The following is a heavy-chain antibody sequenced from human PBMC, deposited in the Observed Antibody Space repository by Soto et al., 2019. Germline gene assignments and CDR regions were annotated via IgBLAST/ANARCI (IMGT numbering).Heavy chain of an antibody. D-gene: IGHD3-22*01. CDR2: IYWDGDE. CDR3: AHRHIHDYDSSGYYYDGMYAFDI. V-gene: IGHV2-5*02. J-gene: IGHJ3*02. Sequence: QITLKESGPTVVKPTQTLTLTCTFSGFSLRTSGVAVGWIRQPPGKALEWLALIYWDGDERYSPSLRSRLTITKDTSKNQEVLIMTNMDPVDTATYYCAHRHIHDYDSSGYYYDGMYAFDIWGQGTMVTVSS. CDR1: GFSLRTSGVA.